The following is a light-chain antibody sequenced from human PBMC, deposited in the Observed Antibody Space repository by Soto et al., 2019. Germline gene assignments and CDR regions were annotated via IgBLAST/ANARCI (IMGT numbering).Light chain of an antibody. CDR2: GAT. CDR1: LSVGTN. Sequence: VMTQSPATLSVSPGERATLSCRASLSVGTNLAWYQQKPGQPPRLLIYGATTRATGIPARFSGSGSGTDFTLTIDSLQPEDSGTYYCQQARSFPLTFGGGTKVEV. CDR3: QQARSFPLT. V-gene: IGKV3-15*01. J-gene: IGKJ4*01.